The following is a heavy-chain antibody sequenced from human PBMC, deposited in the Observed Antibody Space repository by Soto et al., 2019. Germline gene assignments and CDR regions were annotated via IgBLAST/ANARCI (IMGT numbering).Heavy chain of an antibody. CDR2: IIPIFGTA. D-gene: IGHD6-6*01. CDR3: ATYSSSSGFDY. Sequence: QVQLVQSGAEVKKPGSSVKVSCKASGGTFSSYAISWVRQAPGQGLEWMGGIIPIFGTANYAQKCQGRVTITADESTSTAYMELSSRRSEDTAVYYCATYSSSSGFDYWGQGTLVTVSS. CDR1: GGTFSSYA. J-gene: IGHJ4*02. V-gene: IGHV1-69*01.